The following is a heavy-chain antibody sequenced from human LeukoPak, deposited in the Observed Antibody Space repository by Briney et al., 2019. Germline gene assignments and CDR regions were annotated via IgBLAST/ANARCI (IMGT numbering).Heavy chain of an antibody. D-gene: IGHD2-2*01. Sequence: SETLSLACTVSGGSISSYYWSWIRQPAGKGLEWIGRIYTSGSTNYNPSLKSRVTMSVDTSKNQFSLKLSSVTAADTAVYYCARDPIYCSSTSRPSSDWGQGTLVTVSS. J-gene: IGHJ4*02. CDR3: ARDPIYCSSTSRPSSD. CDR2: IYTSGST. CDR1: GGSISSYY. V-gene: IGHV4-4*07.